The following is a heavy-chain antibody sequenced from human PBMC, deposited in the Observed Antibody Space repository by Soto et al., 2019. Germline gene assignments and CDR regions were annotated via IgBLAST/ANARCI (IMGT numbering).Heavy chain of an antibody. Sequence: EVQLVESGGGLVQSGGSLRLSYIASGFSLTQYWMSWVRQTPRKGLEWVAKINEDGTKRDYMESVEGRFTISRDNAKNSVSLQMNSLRADDTAVYFCTRWDGRCSGGSCFFDSWGQGTLVTVSS. J-gene: IGHJ4*02. CDR3: TRWDGRCSGGSCFFDS. D-gene: IGHD2-15*01. CDR1: GFSLTQYW. V-gene: IGHV3-7*01. CDR2: INEDGTKR.